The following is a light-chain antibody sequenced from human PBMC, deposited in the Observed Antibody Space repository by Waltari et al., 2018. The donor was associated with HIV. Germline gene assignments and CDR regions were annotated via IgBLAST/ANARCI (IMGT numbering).Light chain of an antibody. J-gene: IGLJ2*01. CDR2: YNN. Sequence: SYVLTQPPSVSVAPGKTARIPCGGNNIGSKSVHWYQQKPGQAPVLVIYYNNDRPSGIPERFSGSNSGNTATLTISRVEAGDEANYYCQVWDSGVLFGGGTKLTVL. CDR3: QVWDSGVL. V-gene: IGLV3-21*04. CDR1: NIGSKS.